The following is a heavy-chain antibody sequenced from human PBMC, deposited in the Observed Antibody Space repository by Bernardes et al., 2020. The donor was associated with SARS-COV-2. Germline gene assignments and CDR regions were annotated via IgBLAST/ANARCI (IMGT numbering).Heavy chain of an antibody. D-gene: IGHD1-7*01. V-gene: IGHV3-66*02. CDR2: IYSGGST. CDR1: GFTVRSNY. Sequence: GGSLRLSCAASGFTVRSNYMSWVRQAPGKGLEWVSVIYSGGSTYYADSVKGRFTISRDNSKNTLYLQMNSLRAEDTAVYYCASWANWNYGFDYWGQGTLVTVSS. CDR3: ASWANWNYGFDY. J-gene: IGHJ4*02.